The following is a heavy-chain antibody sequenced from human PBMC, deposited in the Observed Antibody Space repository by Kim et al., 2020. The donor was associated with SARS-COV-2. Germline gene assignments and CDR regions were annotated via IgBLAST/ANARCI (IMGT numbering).Heavy chain of an antibody. CDR3: AKDFSKGVPAAILDV. V-gene: IGHV3-9*01. CDR2: ISWNSGSI. D-gene: IGHD2-2*02. Sequence: GGSLRLSCAASGFTFGDYAMHWVRQAPGKGLEWASGISWNSGSIGYADSVKGRFTISRDNAKNSLYLQMNSLRAEDTALYYCAKDFSKGVPAAILDVWGQGTTVTVSS. J-gene: IGHJ6*02. CDR1: GFTFGDYA.